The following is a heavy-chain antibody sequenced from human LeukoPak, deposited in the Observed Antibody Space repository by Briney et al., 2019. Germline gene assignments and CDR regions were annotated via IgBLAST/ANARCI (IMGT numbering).Heavy chain of an antibody. CDR2: ISGSGGST. Sequence: HPGGSLRLSCAASGFTFSSYAMSWVRQAPGKGLEWVSAISGSGGSTYYADSVKGRFTISRDNSKNTLYLQMNSLRAEDTAVHYCAKDRLTMVRGVTTFDYWGQGTLVTVSS. D-gene: IGHD3-10*01. J-gene: IGHJ4*02. V-gene: IGHV3-23*01. CDR3: AKDRLTMVRGVTTFDY. CDR1: GFTFSSYA.